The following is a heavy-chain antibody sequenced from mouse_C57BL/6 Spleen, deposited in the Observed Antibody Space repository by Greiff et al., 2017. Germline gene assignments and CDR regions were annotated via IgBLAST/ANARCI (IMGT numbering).Heavy chain of an antibody. D-gene: IGHD3-2*02. CDR3: TRGSSGY. V-gene: IGHV1-15*01. CDR2: IDPETGGT. J-gene: IGHJ2*01. CDR1: GYTFTDYE. Sequence: VQLQQSGAELVRPGASVTLSCKASGYTFTDYEMHWVKQTPVHGLEWIGAIDPETGGTAYNQKFQGKAILTADKSSSTAYMELRSLTSEDSAVYYCTRGSSGYWGQGTTLTVSS.